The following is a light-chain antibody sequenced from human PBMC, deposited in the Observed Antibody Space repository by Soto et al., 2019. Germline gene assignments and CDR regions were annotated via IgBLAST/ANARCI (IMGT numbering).Light chain of an antibody. CDR2: DAS. Sequence: EIVLTQSPATLSLSPGERATLSCRASQSVNSYLAWYQQKPGQAPRLLIYDASNRATGIPARFSGSGSGTDFTLTISSLEPEDCAPYYCPQYNSYPPPFGPGTEVDVK. J-gene: IGKJ3*01. CDR1: QSVNSY. CDR3: PQYNSYPPP. V-gene: IGKV3-11*01.